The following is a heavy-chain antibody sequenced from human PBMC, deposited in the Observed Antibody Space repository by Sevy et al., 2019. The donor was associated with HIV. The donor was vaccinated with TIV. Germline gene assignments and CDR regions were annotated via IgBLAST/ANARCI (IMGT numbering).Heavy chain of an antibody. CDR3: ARTGDGYNAFDI. CDR2: ISSSSSYI. J-gene: IGHJ3*02. D-gene: IGHD5-12*01. CDR1: GFTFSSYS. Sequence: GGSLRLSCAASGFTFSSYSMNWVRQAPGEGLEWVSSISSSSSYIYYADSVKGRFTISRDNAKNSLYLQMNSLRAEDTAVYYCARTGDGYNAFDIWGQGTMVTVSS. V-gene: IGHV3-21*01.